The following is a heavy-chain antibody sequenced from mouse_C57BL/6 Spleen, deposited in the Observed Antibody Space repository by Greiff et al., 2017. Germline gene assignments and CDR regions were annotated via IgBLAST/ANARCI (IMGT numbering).Heavy chain of an antibody. V-gene: IGHV1-63*01. CDR1: GYTFTNYW. J-gene: IGHJ4*01. D-gene: IGHD2-3*01. CDR2: IYPGGGYT. Sequence: VQLQQSGAELVRPGTSVKMSCKASGYTFTNYWIGWAKQRPGHGLEWIGDIYPGGGYTNYNEKFKGKATLTADKSSSTAYMQFSSLTSEDSAIYYCARGSIYDGYYWAMDYWGQGTSVIVSS. CDR3: ARGSIYDGYYWAMDY.